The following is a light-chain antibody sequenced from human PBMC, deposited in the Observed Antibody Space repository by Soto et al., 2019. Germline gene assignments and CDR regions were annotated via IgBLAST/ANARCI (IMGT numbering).Light chain of an antibody. Sequence: LTQSPGTLSLSPGERATLSCRATQYVDSSHLTWFQQKPGQAPRLLIYGSSIRAPGIPDRFSGSGSGTDFSLTISKVEPENFAFYYYQQFPGSPPAFTFAQATKLEL. CDR2: GSS. CDR1: QYVDSSH. CDR3: QQFPGSPPAFT. V-gene: IGKV3-20*01. J-gene: IGKJ2*01.